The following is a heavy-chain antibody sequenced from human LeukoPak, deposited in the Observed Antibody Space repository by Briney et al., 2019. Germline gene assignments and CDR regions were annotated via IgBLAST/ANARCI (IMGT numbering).Heavy chain of an antibody. CDR2: INSSSSYI. CDR3: TRAVDIVADDPNWFDA. D-gene: IGHD5-12*01. CDR1: GFTFSSYS. J-gene: IGHJ5*02. Sequence: GGSLTLSCAASGFTFSSYSMNWVRQAPGKGLEWVSSINSSSSYIYYADSVKGRFTTSRDNAKKSLYLQMSSLRAEDTAPYYCTRAVDIVADDPNWFDASGRRTLVTVSS. V-gene: IGHV3-21*01.